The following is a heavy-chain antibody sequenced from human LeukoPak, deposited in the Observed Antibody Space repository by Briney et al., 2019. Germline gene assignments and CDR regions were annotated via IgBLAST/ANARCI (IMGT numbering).Heavy chain of an antibody. D-gene: IGHD2-2*01. CDR1: GFTFSNYW. V-gene: IGHV3-7*04. Sequence: PGGSLRLSCAASGFTFSNYWMTCVRQAPGKGLEWVATIKQDASEKYYVDSVRGRFTISRDNAKNSLFLQMNSLRAEDSALYYCARGRYCSSSSCYAGAYDVWGQGTMVTVSS. CDR3: ARGRYCSSSSCYAGAYDV. CDR2: IKQDASEK. J-gene: IGHJ3*01.